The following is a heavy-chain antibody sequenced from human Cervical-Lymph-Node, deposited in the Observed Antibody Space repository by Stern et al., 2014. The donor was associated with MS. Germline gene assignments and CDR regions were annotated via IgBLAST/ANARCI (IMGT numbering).Heavy chain of an antibody. J-gene: IGHJ4*02. CDR1: AYTFTNFW. CDR2: MHPRDLAI. Sequence: VQLVQSGAEVKKPGESLKISCQGSAYTFTNFWIAWVRQGPGTGLEWMGFMHPRDLAIAYSPSFQGHVTISVDKSSSTAYLQWSSLKPSDTAMYYCARFHSNSGLDFWGQGTLVTVSS. CDR3: ARFHSNSGLDF. D-gene: IGHD6-6*01. V-gene: IGHV5-51*03.